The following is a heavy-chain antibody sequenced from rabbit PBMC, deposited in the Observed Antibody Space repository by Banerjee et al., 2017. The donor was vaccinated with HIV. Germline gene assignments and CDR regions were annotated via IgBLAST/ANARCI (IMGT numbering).Heavy chain of an antibody. CDR2: IYVGSGGSD. CDR3: ETGTSYYSLNL. CDR1: GFSFSRNYH. J-gene: IGHJ4*01. D-gene: IGHD8-1*01. V-gene: IGHV1S40*01. Sequence: QSLEESGGDLVKPGASLTLTCTASGFSFSRNYHMCWVRQAPGKGLEWIACIYVGSGGSDYYADWAKGRFTISKTSSTMVTLQMTSLTAADTATYFCETGTSYYSLNLWGQGTLVTVS.